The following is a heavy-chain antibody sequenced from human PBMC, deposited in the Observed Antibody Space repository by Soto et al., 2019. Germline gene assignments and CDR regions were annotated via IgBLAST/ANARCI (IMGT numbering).Heavy chain of an antibody. Sequence: GGSLRLSLPVSGFAFNNYGLNWVRQAPGKGLEWVSSINNRDYTYYSYSVKRRFTNSSXXXXXXEXLXNXXXXDGDTAVYYCAREDSIIIPAVSDFWGQGTLVTVSS. V-gene: IGHV3-21*01. CDR2: INNRDYT. J-gene: IGHJ4*02. CDR1: GFAFNNYG. D-gene: IGHD2-2*01. CDR3: AREDSIIIPAVSDF.